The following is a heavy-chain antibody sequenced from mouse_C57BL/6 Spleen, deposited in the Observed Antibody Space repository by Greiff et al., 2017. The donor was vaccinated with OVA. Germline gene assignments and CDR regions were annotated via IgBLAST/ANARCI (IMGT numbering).Heavy chain of an antibody. CDR2: IWSGGST. Sequence: QVQLQQSGPGLVQPSQSLSITCTVSGFSLTSYGVHWVRQSPGKGLEWLGVIWSGGSTDYNAAFISRLSISKDNSKSQVFFKMSSLQADDTAIYYCARGGGSSYVYFDVWGTGTTVTVSS. D-gene: IGHD1-1*01. J-gene: IGHJ1*03. CDR1: GFSLTSYG. V-gene: IGHV2-2*01. CDR3: ARGGGSSYVYFDV.